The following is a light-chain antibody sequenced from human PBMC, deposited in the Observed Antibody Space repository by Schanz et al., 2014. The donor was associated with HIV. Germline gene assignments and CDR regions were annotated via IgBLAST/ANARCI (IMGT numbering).Light chain of an antibody. Sequence: QSALTQPASVSGSPGQSITISCTGTSSDVGSYDLVSWYQQHPGKAPKLMISEVTKRPSGVPGRFSGSKSGNTASLTVSGLQADDEADYYCSSYTSSSLVFGGGTKLTVL. J-gene: IGLJ2*01. V-gene: IGLV2-14*02. CDR2: EVT. CDR1: SSDVGSYDL. CDR3: SSYTSSSLV.